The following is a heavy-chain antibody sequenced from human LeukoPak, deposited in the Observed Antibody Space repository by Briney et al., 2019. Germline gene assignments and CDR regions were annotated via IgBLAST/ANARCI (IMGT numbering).Heavy chain of an antibody. V-gene: IGHV1-8*01. CDR2: MNPNSGNT. CDR3: ARGQDYDYGDYYFDY. CDR1: GYTFTSYD. J-gene: IGHJ4*02. D-gene: IGHD4-17*01. Sequence: ASVKVSCKASGYTFTSYDISWVRQATGQGLEWMGWMNPNSGNTGYAQKFQGRVTMTRNTSISTAYMELSSLRSEDTAVYYCARGQDYDYGDYYFDYWGQGTLVTVSS.